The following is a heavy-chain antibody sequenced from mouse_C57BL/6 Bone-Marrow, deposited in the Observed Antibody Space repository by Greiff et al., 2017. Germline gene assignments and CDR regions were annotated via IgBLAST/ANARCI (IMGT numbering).Heavy chain of an antibody. V-gene: IGHV1-59*01. CDR3: ARWDYYGSSSTDWYFDV. CDR2: IDPSDSYT. J-gene: IGHJ1*03. CDR1: GYTFTSYW. D-gene: IGHD1-1*01. Sequence: QVHVKQPGAELVRPGTSVKLSCKASGYTFTSYWMHWVKQRPGQGLEWIGVIDPSDSYTNYNPKFKGKATLTVDTSSSTAYMQLSSLTSEDSAVYYCARWDYYGSSSTDWYFDVWGTGTTVTVSS.